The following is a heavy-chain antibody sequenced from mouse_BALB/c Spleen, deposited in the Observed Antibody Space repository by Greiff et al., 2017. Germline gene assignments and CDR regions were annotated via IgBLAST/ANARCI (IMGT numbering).Heavy chain of an antibody. CDR3: ARAPSMMVKGYFDY. D-gene: IGHD2-3*01. CDR2: ISDGGSYT. Sequence: EVQLVESGGGLVKPGGSLKLSCAASGFTFSDYYMYWVRQTPEKRLEWVATISDGGSYTYYPDSVKGRFTISRDNAKNNLYLQMSSLKSEDTAMYYCARAPSMMVKGYFDYWGQGTTLTVSS. CDR1: GFTFSDYY. V-gene: IGHV5-4*02. J-gene: IGHJ2*01.